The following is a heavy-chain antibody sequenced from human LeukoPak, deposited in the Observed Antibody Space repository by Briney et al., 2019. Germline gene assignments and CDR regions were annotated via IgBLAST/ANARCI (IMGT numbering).Heavy chain of an antibody. Sequence: SETLSLTCTVSGGSISSYYWSWIRQPPGKGLEWIGYIYYSGSTNYNPSLKSRVTISVDTSKNQFSLNLTSVTAADTAVYYCARASYYYDGLDYWGQGALVTVSP. CDR1: GGSISSYY. CDR2: IYYSGST. V-gene: IGHV4-59*01. D-gene: IGHD3-22*01. CDR3: ARASYYYDGLDY. J-gene: IGHJ4*02.